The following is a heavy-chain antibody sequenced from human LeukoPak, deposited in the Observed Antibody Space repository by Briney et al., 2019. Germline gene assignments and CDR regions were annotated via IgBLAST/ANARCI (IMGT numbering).Heavy chain of an antibody. CDR3: SAGLVDYYGMDV. Sequence: GGSLRLSCVASGFTFRDSSIHWVRQASGKGLEWLGRIRTKPNGYATPYAPSVIGRFTFSRDDSTNTAYLQMDSLKTEDTAVYYCSAGLVDYYGMDVWGRGATVTVSS. V-gene: IGHV3-73*01. CDR2: IRTKPNGYAT. J-gene: IGHJ6*02. D-gene: IGHD6-13*01. CDR1: GFTFRDSS.